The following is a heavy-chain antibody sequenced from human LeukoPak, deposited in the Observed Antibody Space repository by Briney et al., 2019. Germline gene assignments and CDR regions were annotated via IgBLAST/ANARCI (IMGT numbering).Heavy chain of an antibody. D-gene: IGHD3-9*01. CDR2: IIPIFGTA. V-gene: IGHV1-69*05. Sequence: ASVKVSCKASGGTFSSYAISWERQAPGQGLEWMGRIIPIFGTANYAQKFQGRVTITTDESTSTAYMELSSLRSEDTAVYYCAREGGSRYFDFDWFDPWGQGTLVTVSS. J-gene: IGHJ5*02. CDR3: AREGGSRYFDFDWFDP. CDR1: GGTFSSYA.